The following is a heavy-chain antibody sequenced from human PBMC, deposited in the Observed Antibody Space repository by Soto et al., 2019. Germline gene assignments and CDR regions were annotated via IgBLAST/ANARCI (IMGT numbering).Heavy chain of an antibody. J-gene: IGHJ6*02. D-gene: IGHD3-3*01. Sequence: HPGGSLRLSCVASGFTFSSHAMSWVRQAPGKGLEWVSGLTGSGDVTFYANSVKGRFSVSRDNSRNTMYLQMNSLRADDTGLYYCAKGQLTTTFNGVDVWGQGTTVTVS. CDR1: GFTFSSHA. CDR3: AKGQLTTTFNGVDV. V-gene: IGHV3-23*01. CDR2: LTGSGDVT.